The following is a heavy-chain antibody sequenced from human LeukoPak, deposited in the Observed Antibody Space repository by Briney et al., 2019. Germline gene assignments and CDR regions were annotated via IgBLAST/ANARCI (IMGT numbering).Heavy chain of an antibody. D-gene: IGHD3-22*01. V-gene: IGHV1-46*01. J-gene: IGHJ2*01. CDR1: GYTFTTHY. CDR3: ARKAPHDSSGWYFDL. Sequence: ASVTVSCTASGYTFTTHYIHWVRQAPGQGREWMGVINPSDGGASYAQKFQGRLTMSRDTSTSTLYMELSSLRSEDTAIYYCARKAPHDSSGWYFDLWGRGTLVTVSS. CDR2: INPSDGGA.